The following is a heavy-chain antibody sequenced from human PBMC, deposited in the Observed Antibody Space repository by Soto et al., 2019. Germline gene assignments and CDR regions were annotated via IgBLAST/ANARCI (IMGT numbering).Heavy chain of an antibody. D-gene: IGHD6-6*01. CDR3: SKFKYSTSVRYLQH. CDR2: ISSNGGST. Sequence: PGGSLRLSCSASGFTFSSYAMHWVRQAPGKGLEYVSAISSNGGSTYYADSVKGRFTISRDNSKNTLYLQMSSLRAEDTAIYYCSKFKYSTSVRYLQHWGQGTPVTVSS. V-gene: IGHV3-64D*06. CDR1: GFTFSSYA. J-gene: IGHJ1*01.